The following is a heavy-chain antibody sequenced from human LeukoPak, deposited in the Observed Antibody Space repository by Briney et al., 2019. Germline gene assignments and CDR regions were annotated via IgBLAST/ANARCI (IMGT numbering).Heavy chain of an antibody. V-gene: IGHV7-4-1*02. J-gene: IGHJ3*02. CDR2: INTNTGNP. D-gene: IGHD3-22*01. Sequence: ASVTVSCKASGYTFTSYAMNWVRQAPGQGLEWMGWINTNTGNPTYAQGFTGRFVFSLDTSVSTAYLQISSLKTEDTAVYYCARDHVKLGSGFHPFDAFDMWGQGTMVTVSS. CDR3: ARDHVKLGSGFHPFDAFDM. CDR1: GYTFTSYA.